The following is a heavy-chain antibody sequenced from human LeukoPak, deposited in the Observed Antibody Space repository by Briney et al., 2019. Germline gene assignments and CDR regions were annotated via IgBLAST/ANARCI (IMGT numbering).Heavy chain of an antibody. CDR3: ARDHGHSDYYYGLDV. J-gene: IGHJ6*02. D-gene: IGHD3-10*01. Sequence: PGGSLRLSCAASGFTLSSYWMHWVRQAPGKGLVWVSRINSDGSTIRYADSVKGRFTISRDNAKNTLYLQMNSLRAEDTAVYYCARDHGHSDYYYGLDVWGQGTTVTVSS. V-gene: IGHV3-74*01. CDR1: GFTLSSYW. CDR2: INSDGSTI.